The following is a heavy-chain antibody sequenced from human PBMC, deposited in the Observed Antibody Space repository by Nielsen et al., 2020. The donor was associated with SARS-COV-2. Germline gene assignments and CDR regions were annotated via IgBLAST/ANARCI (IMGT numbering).Heavy chain of an antibody. CDR2: IFRTGST. CDR3: ARETGWLALGRRGYMDV. D-gene: IGHD3-3*02. Sequence: SETLSLTCTVSGGSVSSGRYCWSWIRQSPGKGLEWIGYIFRTGSTTSSPSLMSRVTMSVDTSKNQFSLKVNSVTAADTAVYYCARETGWLALGRRGYMDVWGKGTMVTVSS. J-gene: IGHJ6*03. V-gene: IGHV4-61*01. CDR1: GGSVSSGRYC.